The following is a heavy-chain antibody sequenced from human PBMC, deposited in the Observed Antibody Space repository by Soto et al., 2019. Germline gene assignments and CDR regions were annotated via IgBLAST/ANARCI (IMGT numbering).Heavy chain of an antibody. J-gene: IGHJ4*02. D-gene: IGHD3-16*01. Sequence: QVQLVESGGGVVQPGTSLRLSCVGSGFTFGSYVIHWVRQAPGKGLEWVALTPYDGSNNFYGDSVKGRFTISRDNSRNTVELQMDSLRLEDTALYYCARWGTTGGLDVWGQGTLVSVSS. CDR3: ARWGTTGGLDV. CDR2: TPYDGSNN. CDR1: GFTFGSYV. V-gene: IGHV3-30*03.